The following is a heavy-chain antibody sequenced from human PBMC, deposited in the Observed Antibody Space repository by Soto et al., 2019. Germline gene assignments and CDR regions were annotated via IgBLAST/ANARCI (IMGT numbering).Heavy chain of an antibody. CDR3: AKDPNGDYVGAFDS. J-gene: IGHJ4*02. CDR2: ISYSGSA. Sequence: PSETLSLTCTVSGGSISSGNYYWSWIRQPPGKGLEWIGFISYSGSAYYNASLKSRVTISVDRSKNQFSLKLSSVTAADTAVYYCAKDPNGDYVGAFDSWGQGTLVTVSS. CDR1: GGSISSGNYY. D-gene: IGHD4-17*01. V-gene: IGHV4-30-4*01.